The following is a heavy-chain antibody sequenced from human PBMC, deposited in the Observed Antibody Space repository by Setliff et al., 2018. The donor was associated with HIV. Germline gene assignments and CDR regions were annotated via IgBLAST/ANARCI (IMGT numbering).Heavy chain of an antibody. CDR1: GYSISSGYY. Sequence: PSETLSLTCAVSGYSISSGYYWGWIRQPPGKGLEWIGSIYHSGSTYYNPSLKSRVTISVDTSKNQFSLKLSSVTAADTAVYYCARGGTRWLQRGFDYWGQGTLVPVSS. CDR3: ARGGTRWLQRGFDY. V-gene: IGHV4-38-2*01. J-gene: IGHJ4*02. CDR2: IYHSGST. D-gene: IGHD5-12*01.